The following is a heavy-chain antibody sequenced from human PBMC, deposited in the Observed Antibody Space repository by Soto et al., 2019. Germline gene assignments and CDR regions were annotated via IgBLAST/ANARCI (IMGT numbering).Heavy chain of an antibody. CDR3: ARWVNDYGDYPNCYCDL. J-gene: IGHJ2*01. V-gene: IGHV1-18*01. CDR2: ISAYNGNT. CDR1: GYTFTSYG. Sequence: QVQLVQSGAEVKKPGASVKVSCKASGYTFTSYGISWVRQAPGQGLEWMGWISAYNGNTNYAQKLQGRVTMTTDTSRSTAYMDLRSLRSDDTAVYYCARWVNDYGDYPNCYCDLWGRGTLVTVSA. D-gene: IGHD4-17*01.